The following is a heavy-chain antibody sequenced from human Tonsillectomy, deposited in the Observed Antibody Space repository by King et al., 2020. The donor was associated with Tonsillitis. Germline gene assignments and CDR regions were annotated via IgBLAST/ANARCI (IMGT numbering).Heavy chain of an antibody. CDR3: ARGSPVDY. CDR1: GLTFSSYA. J-gene: IGHJ4*02. CDR2: ISYDGSNK. Sequence: LVESGGGVVQPGRSLRLSCAASGLTFSSYAMHWVRQAPGKGLEWVAVISYDGSNKFYADSVKGRFTISRDNSKNTLYLQMNSLRAEDTAVYYCARGSPVDYWGQGTLVTVSS. V-gene: IGHV3-30*01.